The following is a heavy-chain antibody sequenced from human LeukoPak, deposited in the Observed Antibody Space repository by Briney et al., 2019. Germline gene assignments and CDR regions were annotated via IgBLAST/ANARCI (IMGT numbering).Heavy chain of an antibody. V-gene: IGHV4-59*01. CDR3: ATIRDFWSGYSDY. CDR2: ISSSGST. J-gene: IGHJ4*02. D-gene: IGHD3-3*01. CDR1: GGSISSYY. Sequence: SETLSLTCTVSGGSISSYYWSRIRQPPGKGLEWIGFISSSGSTTYNPSLKGRVTISLDTSKNQFSLKLSSVTAADSAVYYCATIRDFWSGYSDYWGQGTLVSVSS.